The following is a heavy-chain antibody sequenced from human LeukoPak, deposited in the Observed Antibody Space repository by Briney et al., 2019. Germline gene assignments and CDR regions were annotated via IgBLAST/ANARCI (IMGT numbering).Heavy chain of an antibody. D-gene: IGHD1-1*01. J-gene: IGHJ1*01. V-gene: IGHV3-23*01. CDR3: AKQVEATEQY. Sequence: GGSLRLSCVGSGFTFSSYSMSWVRQAPGKGLEWVSGISSSGGSAYYADSVKGRFTISRDNSKNTLYLQMNSLRAEDTAVYYCAKQVEATEQYWGQGTLVTVSS. CDR2: ISSSGGSA. CDR1: GFTFSSYS.